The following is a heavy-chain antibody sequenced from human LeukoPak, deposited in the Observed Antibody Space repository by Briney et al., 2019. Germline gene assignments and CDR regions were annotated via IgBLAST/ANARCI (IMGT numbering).Heavy chain of an antibody. D-gene: IGHD6-6*01. CDR3: ARPPTSDDAFDI. CDR2: INPSGGST. Sequence: ASVKVSCKASGYTFTSYYMHWVRQAPGQGLEWMGIINPSGGSTSYAQKFQGRVTMTRDMSTSTVYMELSSLRSEDTAVYYCARPPTSDDAFDIWGQGTMVTVSS. J-gene: IGHJ3*02. V-gene: IGHV1-46*01. CDR1: GYTFTSYY.